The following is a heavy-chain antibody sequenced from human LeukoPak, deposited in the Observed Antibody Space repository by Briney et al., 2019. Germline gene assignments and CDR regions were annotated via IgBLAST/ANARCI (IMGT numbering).Heavy chain of an antibody. V-gene: IGHV4-59*08. CDR1: GGSISSYY. J-gene: IGHJ4*02. CDR3: ARLTTVTTNLDY. CDR2: IYYSGST. Sequence: SETLSLTCTVSGGSISSYYWSWIRQPPGKGLEWIGYIYYSGSTNYNPSLKSRVTISVDTSKNQFSLKLSSVTAADTAVYYCARLTTVTTNLDYWGQGTLVTVSS. D-gene: IGHD4-17*01.